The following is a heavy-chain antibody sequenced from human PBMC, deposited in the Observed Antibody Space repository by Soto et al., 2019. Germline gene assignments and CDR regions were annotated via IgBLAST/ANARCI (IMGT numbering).Heavy chain of an antibody. CDR1: GYAFTGYY. J-gene: IGHJ4*02. V-gene: IGHV1-2*02. D-gene: IGHD5-18*01. CDR2: INPNSGDT. Sequence: GASVKSCKSSGYAFTGYYIHWVRQAPGQGLEWMGWINPNSGDTNYAQKFQGRVTMTRDTSFSTAYMELSSLRSDDTAVYYCATRYSYVHFWGQGTLVTVSS. CDR3: ATRYSYVHF.